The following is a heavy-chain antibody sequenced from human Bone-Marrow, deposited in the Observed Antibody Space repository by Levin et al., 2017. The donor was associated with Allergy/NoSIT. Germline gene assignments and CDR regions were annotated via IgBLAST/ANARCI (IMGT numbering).Heavy chain of an antibody. Sequence: SQTLSLTCSGFCLPFSAYYWSWIRHSPGKGLEWIGHVYHSGSTTYNPSFKGRVTISADMSKDQFSLSLTSVTAADTAVYYCATTMVRGDKYDYWGQGTHVIVSS. CDR3: ATTMVRGDKYDY. D-gene: IGHD3-10*01. J-gene: IGHJ4*02. V-gene: IGHV4-59*01. CDR2: VYHSGST. CDR1: CLPFSAYY.